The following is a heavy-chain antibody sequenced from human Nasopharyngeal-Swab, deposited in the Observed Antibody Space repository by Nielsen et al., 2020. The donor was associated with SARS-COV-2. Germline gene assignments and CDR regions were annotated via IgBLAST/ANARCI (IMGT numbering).Heavy chain of an antibody. V-gene: IGHV3-53*01. Sequence: WIRQPPGKGLEWLSVIYSGGSTYYAHSVKGRFTISRDNSKNTLYLQMNSLRAEDTAVYYCARSSELKWYSSGWYEPYYYYGMDVWGQGTTVTVSS. D-gene: IGHD6-19*01. J-gene: IGHJ6*02. CDR2: IYSGGST. CDR3: ARSSELKWYSSGWYEPYYYYGMDV.